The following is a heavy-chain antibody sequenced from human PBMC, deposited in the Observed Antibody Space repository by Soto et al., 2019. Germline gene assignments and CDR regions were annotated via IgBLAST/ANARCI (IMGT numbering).Heavy chain of an antibody. CDR1: GGTFSSYA. CDR3: ASQGGSGSSYYFDY. Sequence: QVQLVHSGAEVKKPGSSVKVSCKASGGTFSSYAISWVRQAPGQGLEWMGGIIPIFGTANYAQKFQGRVTITADESTSTAYMELSSLGSEDTAVYYCASQGGSGSSYYFDYWGQGPLVTVSS. J-gene: IGHJ4*02. V-gene: IGHV1-69*01. CDR2: IIPIFGTA. D-gene: IGHD3-10*01.